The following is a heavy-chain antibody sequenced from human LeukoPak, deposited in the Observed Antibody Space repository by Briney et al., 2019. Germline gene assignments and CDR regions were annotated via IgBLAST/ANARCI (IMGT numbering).Heavy chain of an antibody. CDR1: GGSISSTSYY. CDR2: IYYSGST. D-gene: IGHD5-24*01. Sequence: PSETLSLTCNVSGGSISSTSYYWGWIRQPPGEGPEWIGSIYYSGSTYYNPSLKSRVTISVDTSKNQFSLKLSSVTAADTAVYYCVSDRDGYNYYFDYWGQGALVTVSS. CDR3: VSDRDGYNYYFDY. J-gene: IGHJ4*02. V-gene: IGHV4-39*07.